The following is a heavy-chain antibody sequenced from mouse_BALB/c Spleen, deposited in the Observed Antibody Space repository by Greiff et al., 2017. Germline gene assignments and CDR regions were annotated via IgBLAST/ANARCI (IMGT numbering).Heavy chain of an antibody. CDR3: ARVNFDFDY. CDR2: IDPENGNT. V-gene: IGHV14-1*02. Sequence: VQLQQSGAELVRPGALVKLSCKASGFNIKDYYMHWVKQRPEQGLEWIGWIDPENGNTIYDPKFQGKASITADTSSNTAYLRLSSLTSEDTAVYYCARVNFDFDYWGQGTTLTVSS. CDR1: GFNIKDYY. J-gene: IGHJ2*01.